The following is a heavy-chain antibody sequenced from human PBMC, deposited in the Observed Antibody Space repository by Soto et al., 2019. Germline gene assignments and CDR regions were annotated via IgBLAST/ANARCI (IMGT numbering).Heavy chain of an antibody. D-gene: IGHD6-13*01. CDR3: AKDQVAAGVFDY. CDR1: GFTFSSYA. V-gene: IGHV3-23*01. CDR2: ISGSGGST. Sequence: EVQLLESGGGLVQPGGSLRLSCAASGFTFSSYAMSWVRQAPGKGLEWVSAISGSGGSTYYADSVKGRFTISRDNSKNTLDLQMNSLRAEDTAVYYCAKDQVAAGVFDYWGQGTLVTVSS. J-gene: IGHJ4*02.